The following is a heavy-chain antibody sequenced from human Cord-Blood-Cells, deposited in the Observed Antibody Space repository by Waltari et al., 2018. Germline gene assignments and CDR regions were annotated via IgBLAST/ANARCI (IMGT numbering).Heavy chain of an antibody. D-gene: IGHD1-7*01. Sequence: QVQQVQSGAEVKKPGASVKVTCKAPGYTFTSYGISWERQAPGQGLEWMVWIIAYKVNTNYAQTLQGRVTITTDTSISTAYMERRSLRADDTAVYYCARTGELGHAFDIWGQGTMVTVSS. CDR3: ARTGELGHAFDI. J-gene: IGHJ3*02. V-gene: IGHV1-18*01. CDR1: GYTFTSYG. CDR2: IIAYKVNT.